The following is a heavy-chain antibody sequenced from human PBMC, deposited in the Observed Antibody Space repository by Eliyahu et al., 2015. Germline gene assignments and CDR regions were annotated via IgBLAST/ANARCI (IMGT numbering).Heavy chain of an antibody. J-gene: IGHJ4*02. V-gene: IGHV3-30*04. CDR2: ISYEGRNK. CDR3: ARDRSPSAVASSTADY. Sequence: QVQVVESGGGVVQPGRSLRLSCSASGFPFPSFAMHWVRQAPGKGLQWVALISYEGRNKYYADSVKGRFTISRDNSKNTLYLQMNSLRAEDTAVYYCARDRSPSAVASSTADYWGQGTLVTVSS. CDR1: GFPFPSFA. D-gene: IGHD6-19*01.